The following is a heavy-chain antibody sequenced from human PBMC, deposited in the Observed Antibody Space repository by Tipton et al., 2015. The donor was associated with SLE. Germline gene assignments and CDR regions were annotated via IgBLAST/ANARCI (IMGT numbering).Heavy chain of an antibody. CDR1: GGSISSYY. CDR3: AREGAEGFDP. D-gene: IGHD3-16*01. CDR2: IYTSGST. V-gene: IGHV4-4*07. Sequence: LRLSCTVSGGSISSYYWSWIRQPAGKGLEWIGRIYTSGSTNYNPSLKSRVTISVDTSKNQFSLKLSSVTAADTAVYYCAREGAEGFDPWGQGTLVTVSS. J-gene: IGHJ5*02.